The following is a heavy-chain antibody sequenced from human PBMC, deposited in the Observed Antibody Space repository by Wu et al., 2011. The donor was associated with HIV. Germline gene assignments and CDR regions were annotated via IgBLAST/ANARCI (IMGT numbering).Heavy chain of an antibody. CDR3: ARDDSSGWPEGFDY. Sequence: QVQLVQSGAEVKKPGASVKVSCKASGYTFNTYAISWVRQAPGQGLEWMGWISPYDGDTKYPQKLQGRVTMTTDTSTSTAYMELRSLRSDDTAMYYCARDDSSGWPEGFDYWGQGTLVTVSS. V-gene: IGHV1-18*01. D-gene: IGHD6-19*01. J-gene: IGHJ4*02. CDR1: GYTFNTYA. CDR2: ISPYDGDT.